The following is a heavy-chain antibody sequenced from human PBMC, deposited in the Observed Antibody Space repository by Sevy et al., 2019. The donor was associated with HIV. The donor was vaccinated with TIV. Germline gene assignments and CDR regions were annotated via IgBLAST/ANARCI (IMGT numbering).Heavy chain of an antibody. CDR1: GYSFTNYW. J-gene: IGHJ4*02. V-gene: IGHV5-51*01. CDR3: ARQETITADLDY. CDR2: IYPGDSDT. D-gene: IGHD3-16*01. Sequence: HGESLKISCKGSGYSFTNYWIAWVRQMPGKGLEWMGIIYPGDSDTRYSPSFQGQVTISADKSISTAYLQWSSLKASDTAMYYCARQETITADLDYWGQGTLGTVSS.